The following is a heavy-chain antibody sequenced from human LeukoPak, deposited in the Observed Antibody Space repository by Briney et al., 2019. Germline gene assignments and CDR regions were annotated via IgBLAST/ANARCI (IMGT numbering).Heavy chain of an antibody. Sequence: GGSLRLSCAASGFSVKSSYMNWVRQAPGKGLEWVSVLYAGGESYYADSVKGRFTSSRDNPENTLYLQMNGLRVEDTAVYYCAKDMQTWPRFPDYWGQGTLVTVSS. CDR3: AKDMQTWPRFPDY. J-gene: IGHJ4*02. CDR1: GFSVKSSY. V-gene: IGHV3-53*01. D-gene: IGHD5-12*01. CDR2: LYAGGES.